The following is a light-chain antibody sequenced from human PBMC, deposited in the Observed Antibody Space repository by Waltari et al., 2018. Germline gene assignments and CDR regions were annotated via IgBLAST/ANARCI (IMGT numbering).Light chain of an antibody. J-gene: IGLJ2*01. Sequence: SYELTQPPSVSVSPGQTARITCPGDALPKKYAYWYQQKSGQAPVLVIYEDSKRPSGIPERFSGSSSGTMATLTISGAQVEDEADYYCYSTDSSGNGVVFGGGTKLTVL. CDR3: YSTDSSGNGVV. CDR2: EDS. CDR1: ALPKKY. V-gene: IGLV3-10*01.